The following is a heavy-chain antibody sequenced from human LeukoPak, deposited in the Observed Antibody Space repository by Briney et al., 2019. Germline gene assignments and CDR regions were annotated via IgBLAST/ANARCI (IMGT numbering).Heavy chain of an antibody. CDR3: ARGRYYYDSSGYYLFDY. Sequence: PSETLSLTCAVYGGSFSGYYWSWIRQPPGKGLEWIGEINHSGSTNYNPSLKSRVTMSVDTSKNQFFLKLSSVAAADTAVYYCARGRYYYDSSGYYLFDYWGQGTLVTVSS. CDR2: INHSGST. J-gene: IGHJ4*02. V-gene: IGHV4-34*01. CDR1: GGSFSGYY. D-gene: IGHD3-22*01.